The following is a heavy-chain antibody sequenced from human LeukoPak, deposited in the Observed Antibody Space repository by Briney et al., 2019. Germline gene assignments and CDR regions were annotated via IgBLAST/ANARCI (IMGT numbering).Heavy chain of an antibody. Sequence: GGSLRLSCATSGFTFSRRGMQWVRQAPGKGLEWVAVIHNDGTMGQYADSVKGRFTISKDFSRNTLHLQMHSLRDDDTAVYYCAKEGDEFRGYLDVWGKGTTVTVSS. D-gene: IGHD5-12*01. CDR3: AKEGDEFRGYLDV. V-gene: IGHV3-30*02. CDR1: GFTFSRRG. CDR2: IHNDGTMG. J-gene: IGHJ6*04.